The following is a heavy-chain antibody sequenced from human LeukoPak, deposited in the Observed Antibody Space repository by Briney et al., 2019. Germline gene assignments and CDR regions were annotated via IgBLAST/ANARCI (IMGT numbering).Heavy chain of an antibody. CDR2: FDPEDGET. CDR1: GYTLTELS. Sequence: GASVKVSCKVSGYTLTELSMHWVRQAPGKGLEWMGGFDPEDGETIYAQKFQGRVTMTEDTSTDTAYMELSSLRAEDTAVYYCAKAPTSAMIVVVPDYWGQGTLVTVSS. J-gene: IGHJ4*02. D-gene: IGHD3-22*01. CDR3: AKAPTSAMIVVVPDY. V-gene: IGHV1-24*01.